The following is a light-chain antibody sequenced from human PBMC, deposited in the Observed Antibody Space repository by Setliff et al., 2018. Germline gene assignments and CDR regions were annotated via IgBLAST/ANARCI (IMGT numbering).Light chain of an antibody. CDR3: CSYAGSYTYV. J-gene: IGLJ1*01. CDR1: SSDVGGYNY. V-gene: IGLV2-11*01. Sequence: QSVLTQPRSVSASPGQSVTISCTGTSSDVGGYNYVSWYQQHPGKAPKLMIYDVAKRPSGVPHRFSGSKSGNTASLTISGLQAEDEADYYCCSYAGSYTYVVGTGTKVTV. CDR2: DVA.